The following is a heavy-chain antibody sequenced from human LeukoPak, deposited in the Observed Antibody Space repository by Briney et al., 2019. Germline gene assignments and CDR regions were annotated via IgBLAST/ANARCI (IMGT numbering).Heavy chain of an antibody. J-gene: IGHJ5*02. Sequence: GGSLRLSCAASGFTFSIYVMNWVRQAPGKGLEWVSAISFSGGSTYYADSVKGRFTISRDNSKNTLYLQMNSLRVEVTAVYYCAKSQPAAISWFDPWGQGTLVTVSS. CDR1: GFTFSIYV. CDR3: AKSQPAAISWFDP. V-gene: IGHV3-23*01. D-gene: IGHD2-2*02. CDR2: ISFSGGST.